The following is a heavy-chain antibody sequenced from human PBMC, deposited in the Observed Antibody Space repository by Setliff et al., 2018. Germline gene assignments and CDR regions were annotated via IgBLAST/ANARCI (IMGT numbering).Heavy chain of an antibody. V-gene: IGHV4-4*08. CDR3: ARGYCSSPSCFFAGWFDP. J-gene: IGHJ5*02. CDR2: IYTSGII. CDR1: DGSISTYY. Sequence: SETLSLTCTVSDGSISTYYWSWIRQPPGRGLEYIGYIYTSGIINYNPSLKSRVTMSLDTSKNQFSLKLTSVTAADTAVYYCARGYCSSPSCFFAGWFDPWGQGTLVTVSS. D-gene: IGHD2-2*01.